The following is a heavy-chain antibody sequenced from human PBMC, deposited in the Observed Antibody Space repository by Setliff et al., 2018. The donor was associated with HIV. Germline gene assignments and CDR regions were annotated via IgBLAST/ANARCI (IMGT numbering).Heavy chain of an antibody. V-gene: IGHV1-69*10. CDR3: ARVAGGYYFDY. Sequence: SVKVSCKASGGTFSSYAISWVRQAPGQGLEWMGGIIPILGIANYAQKFQGRVTITADNSTSTAYMELSSLRSEDTAVYYCARVAGGYYFDYWGQGTLVTVSS. CDR1: GGTFSSYA. J-gene: IGHJ4*02. CDR2: IIPILGIA.